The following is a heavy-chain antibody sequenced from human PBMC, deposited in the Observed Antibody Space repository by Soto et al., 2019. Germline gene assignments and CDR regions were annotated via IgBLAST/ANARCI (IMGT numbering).Heavy chain of an antibody. D-gene: IGHD2-21*02. CDR3: ARAYCGGDCSWFDP. V-gene: IGHV4-31*03. J-gene: IGHJ5*02. CDR2: IYYSGST. Sequence: SETLSLTCTVSGGSISSGGYYWSWIRQHPGKGLEWIGYIYYSGSTYYNPSLKSRVTISVDTSKNQFSLKLSSVTAVDTAVYYCARAYCGGDCSWFDPWGQGTLVTVSS. CDR1: GGSISSGGYY.